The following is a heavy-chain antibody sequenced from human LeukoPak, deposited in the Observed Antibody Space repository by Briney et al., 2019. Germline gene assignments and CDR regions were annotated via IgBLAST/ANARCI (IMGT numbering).Heavy chain of an antibody. Sequence: ASVKVSCKASGYTFTSYGISWVRQAPGQGLEWMGWISAYNGNTNYAQKLQGRVTMTTDTSTSTAYIELRSLRSDDTAVYYCARASYDFWSGSTYWGQGTLVTVSS. CDR1: GYTFTSYG. J-gene: IGHJ4*02. CDR2: ISAYNGNT. D-gene: IGHD3-3*01. V-gene: IGHV1-18*01. CDR3: ARASYDFWSGSTY.